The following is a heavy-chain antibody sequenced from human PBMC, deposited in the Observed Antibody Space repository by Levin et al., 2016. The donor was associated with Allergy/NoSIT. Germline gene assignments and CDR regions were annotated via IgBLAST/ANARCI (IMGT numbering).Heavy chain of an antibody. D-gene: IGHD2-15*01. V-gene: IGHV6-1*01. J-gene: IGHJ5*02. Sequence: WIRQSPSRGLEWLGRTYYRSKWYNDYAVSVKSRITINPDTSKNQFSLQLNSVTPEDTAVYYCARDKLLPNNWFDPWGQGTLVTVSS. CDR2: TYYRSKWYN. CDR3: ARDKLLPNNWFDP.